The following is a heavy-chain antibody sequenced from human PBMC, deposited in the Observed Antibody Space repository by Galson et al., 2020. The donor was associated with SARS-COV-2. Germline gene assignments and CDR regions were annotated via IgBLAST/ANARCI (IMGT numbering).Heavy chain of an antibody. J-gene: IGHJ3*02. D-gene: IGHD2-2*01. CDR3: AANHCSSTSCYDAFDI. CDR1: GFTFTSSA. Sequence: PRSSVKVSCKASGFTFTSSAMQWVRQARGQRLEWIGWIVVGSGNTNYAQKFQERVTITRDMSTSTAYMELSSLRSEDTAVYYCAANHCSSTSCYDAFDIWGQGTMVTVSS. CDR2: IVVGSGNT. V-gene: IGHV1-58*02.